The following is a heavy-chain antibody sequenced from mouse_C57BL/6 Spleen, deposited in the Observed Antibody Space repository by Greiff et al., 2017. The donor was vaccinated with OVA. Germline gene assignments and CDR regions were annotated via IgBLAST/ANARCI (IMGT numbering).Heavy chain of an antibody. CDR1: GYSITSGYY. J-gene: IGHJ3*01. CDR3: AREGEGWFAY. CDR2: ISYDGSN. Sequence: EVKLMESGPGLVKPSQSLSLTCSVTGYSITSGYYWNWIRQFPGNKLEWMGYISYDGSNNYNPSLKNRISITRDTSKNQFFLKLNSVTTEDTATYYCAREGEGWFAYWGQGTLVTVSA. V-gene: IGHV3-6*01.